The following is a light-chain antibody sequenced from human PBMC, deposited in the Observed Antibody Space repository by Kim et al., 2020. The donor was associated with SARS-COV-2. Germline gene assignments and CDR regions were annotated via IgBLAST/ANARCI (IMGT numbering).Light chain of an antibody. CDR3: QQYGNSLWT. J-gene: IGKJ1*01. V-gene: IGKV3-20*01. CDR1: QSVRSSY. Sequence: EIVLTQSPGTLSLSPGDRATLSCRASQSVRSSYLAWHQQKPGRPPRLLIYGASSRAAGIPDRFSGSGSGTDFTLTISRLEPDDSAVYYCQQYGNSLWTFGQGTKVDIK. CDR2: GAS.